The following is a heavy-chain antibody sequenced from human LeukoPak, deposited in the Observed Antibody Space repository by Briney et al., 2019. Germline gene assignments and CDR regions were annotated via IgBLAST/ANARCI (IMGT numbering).Heavy chain of an antibody. V-gene: IGHV4-34*01. CDR1: GRSFSGYY. J-gene: IGHJ4*02. CDR2: INHSGST. D-gene: IGHD6-6*01. CDR3: ARLGIAARPVDY. Sequence: PSETLSLTCAVYGRSFSGYYWSWIRQPPGKGLEWIGEINHSGSTNYNPSLKSRVTISVDTSKNQFSLKLSSVTAADTAVYYCARLGIAARPVDYWGQGTLVTVSS.